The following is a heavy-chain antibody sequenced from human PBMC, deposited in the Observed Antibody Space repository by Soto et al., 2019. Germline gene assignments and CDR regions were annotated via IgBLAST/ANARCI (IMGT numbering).Heavy chain of an antibody. J-gene: IGHJ6*02. Sequence: ASVKVSCKASGYTFTSYYMHWVRQAPGQGLEWMGIINPSGGSTSYAQKFQGRVTMTRDTSTSTVYMELSSLRSEDTAVYYCARTNRYYDFWSGPSPDYYYYGMDVWGQGTMVTVSS. CDR2: INPSGGST. V-gene: IGHV1-46*01. CDR1: GYTFTSYY. D-gene: IGHD3-3*01. CDR3: ARTNRYYDFWSGPSPDYYYYGMDV.